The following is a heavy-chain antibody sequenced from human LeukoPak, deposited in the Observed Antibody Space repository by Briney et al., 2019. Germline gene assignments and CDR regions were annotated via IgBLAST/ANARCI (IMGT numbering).Heavy chain of an antibody. D-gene: IGHD1-26*01. CDR3: ARDLGVSGSYYGYYYYGMDV. CDR2: ISSSSTYI. V-gene: IGHV3-21*01. CDR1: GFTFSSYN. Sequence: GGSLRLSCAASGFTFSSYNMNWVRQAPGKGLEWVSSISSSSTYIYYADSVKGRFTISRDNAKNSLYLQMNSLRAEDTAVYYCARDLGVSGSYYGYYYYGMDVWGQGTTVTVSS. J-gene: IGHJ6*02.